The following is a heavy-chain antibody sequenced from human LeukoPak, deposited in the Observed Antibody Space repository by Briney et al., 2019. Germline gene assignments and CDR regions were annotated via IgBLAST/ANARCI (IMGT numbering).Heavy chain of an antibody. CDR1: GASISRDY. D-gene: IGHD5-24*01. Sequence: SETLSLTCTVSGASISRDYWTWIRQPPGKGLEWIGYIYNGGSTTYSPSLNSRVTISLDTSNNQVSLRLSSVTAADTAVYYCASLGESGGWLQEEGSNDYWGQGTLVTVSS. J-gene: IGHJ4*02. V-gene: IGHV4-59*01. CDR3: ASLGESGGWLQEEGSNDY. CDR2: IYNGGST.